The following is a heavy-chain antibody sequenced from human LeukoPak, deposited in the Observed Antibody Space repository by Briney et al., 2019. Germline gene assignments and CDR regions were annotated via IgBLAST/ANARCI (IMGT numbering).Heavy chain of an antibody. CDR2: IYSGGST. J-gene: IGHJ4*02. D-gene: IGHD1-14*01. CDR3: SREGNQYYFDY. Sequence: PGGSLRLSCAASGFTVSSNYMSWVRQAPGKGLEWVSVIYSGGSTYYADSVKGRFTISRDNSKNTLYLQMNSLRVEDTAVYYCSREGNQYYFDYWGQGTLVTVSS. CDR1: GFTVSSNY. V-gene: IGHV3-66*01.